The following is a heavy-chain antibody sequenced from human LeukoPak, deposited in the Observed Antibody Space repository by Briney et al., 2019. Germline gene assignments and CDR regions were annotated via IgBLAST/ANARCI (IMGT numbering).Heavy chain of an antibody. CDR2: ITSKPNSYET. V-gene: IGHV3-73*01. D-gene: IGHD6-19*01. Sequence: PGGSLRLSCAAPGSTFSGSAMHWVRQASGKGLEWVGRITSKPNSYETVYAASMNGRFTISRDDSKNTAYLQMNSLKTEDTAVYYCAGGRGWYSPDYWGQGTLVTVSS. CDR1: GSTFSGSA. CDR3: AGGRGWYSPDY. J-gene: IGHJ4*02.